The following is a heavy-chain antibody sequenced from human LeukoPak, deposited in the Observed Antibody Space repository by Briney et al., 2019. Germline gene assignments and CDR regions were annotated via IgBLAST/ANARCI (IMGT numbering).Heavy chain of an antibody. CDR3: ARAYGAEYFDY. CDR1: GGSISSSSYY. Sequence: SETLSLTCTVSGGSISSSSYYWGWIRQPPGKGLEWIGSIYYSGSTYYNPSLKSRVTISVDTSKNQFSLKLSSVTAADTAVYYCARAYGAEYFDYWGQGTLDTVSS. V-gene: IGHV4-39*07. J-gene: IGHJ4*02. CDR2: IYYSGST. D-gene: IGHD4/OR15-4a*01.